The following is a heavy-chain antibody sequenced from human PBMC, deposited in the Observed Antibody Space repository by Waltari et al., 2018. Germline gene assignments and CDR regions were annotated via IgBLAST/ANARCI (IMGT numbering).Heavy chain of an antibody. J-gene: IGHJ4*02. Sequence: WGSGVRQSPDKGLGWIGQVHRNGRTNYNPSLASRAIVSLDSSMNQFSLRILSATAADTAVYYCARDLGRGLFLDSWGQGTLVTVSP. CDR3: ARDLGRGLFLDS. D-gene: IGHD2-15*01. CDR2: VHRNGRT. CDR1: W. V-gene: IGHV4-4*02.